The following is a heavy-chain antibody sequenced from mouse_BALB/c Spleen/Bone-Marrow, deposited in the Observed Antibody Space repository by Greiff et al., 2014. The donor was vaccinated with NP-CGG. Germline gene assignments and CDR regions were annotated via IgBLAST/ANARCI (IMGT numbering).Heavy chain of an antibody. D-gene: IGHD2-14*01. CDR3: TRRNYRYDGFAY. V-gene: IGHV1-5*01. Sequence: EVKLEESGTVLARPGTSVKMSSKASGYSFTSYWMHWVKQRPGQGLEWIGVIYLGNSDTSYNQKFKGKAKLTAVTSASTAYMELSSLTNEDSAVYYCTRRNYRYDGFAYWGQGTLVTVSA. CDR2: IYLGNSDT. CDR1: GYSFTSYW. J-gene: IGHJ3*01.